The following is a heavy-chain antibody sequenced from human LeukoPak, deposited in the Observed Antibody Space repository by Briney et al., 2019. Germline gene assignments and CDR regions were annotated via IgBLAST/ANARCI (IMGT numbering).Heavy chain of an antibody. D-gene: IGHD2/OR15-2a*01. Sequence: GGSLRLSCAASGNYWMHWVRQAPGKGLVWVSHINSDGSWTSYADSMKGRFTISKDNAKNTVYLQMNSLRAEDTAVYYCVSFYETYWGRGTLVTVSS. CDR3: VSFYETY. V-gene: IGHV3-74*01. CDR1: GNYW. CDR2: INSDGSWT. J-gene: IGHJ4*02.